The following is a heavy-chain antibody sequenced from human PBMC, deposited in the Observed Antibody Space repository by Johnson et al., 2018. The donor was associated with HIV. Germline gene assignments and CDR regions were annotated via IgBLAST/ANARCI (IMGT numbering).Heavy chain of an antibody. CDR2: ISSSGSTI. D-gene: IGHD4-17*01. V-gene: IGHV3-11*04. Sequence: VQLMESGGGVVKPGGSLRLSCAASGFSFSDYYMSWIRQAPGKGLEWVSYISSSGSTIYYADFVKGRFTISRANAKKSLYLQMNSLRAEDTALYYCARDSTPWGGDYVGYAFDIWGRGTLVTVSS. CDR1: GFSFSDYY. CDR3: ARDSTPWGGDYVGYAFDI. J-gene: IGHJ3*02.